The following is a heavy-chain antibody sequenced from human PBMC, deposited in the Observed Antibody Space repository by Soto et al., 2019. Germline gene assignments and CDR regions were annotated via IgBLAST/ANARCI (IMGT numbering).Heavy chain of an antibody. Sequence: SENLSLTCAGSGGSISRSNWWGWVRQPPGKGLEWIGEIYHSGSTNYNPSLKSRVTISVDKSKNQFSLKLSSVTAADTAVYYCARVAMIVVPIFDYWGQGTLVTVSS. CDR2: IYHSGST. CDR3: ARVAMIVVPIFDY. CDR1: GGSISRSNW. V-gene: IGHV4-4*02. J-gene: IGHJ4*02. D-gene: IGHD3-22*01.